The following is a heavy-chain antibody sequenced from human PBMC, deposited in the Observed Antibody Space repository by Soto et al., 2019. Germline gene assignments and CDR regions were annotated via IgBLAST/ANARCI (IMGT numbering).Heavy chain of an antibody. V-gene: IGHV4-59*01. Sequence: QVQLQESGPGLVKPSETLSLTCTVSGGSISSYYWSWIRQPPGKGLEWIGYIYYSGSTNYNPSLKSRVTISVDTSKNQFSLKLSSVTAADTAVYYCARALHSSSWADFDYWGQGTLVTVSS. J-gene: IGHJ4*02. D-gene: IGHD6-13*01. CDR1: GGSISSYY. CDR3: ARALHSSSWADFDY. CDR2: IYYSGST.